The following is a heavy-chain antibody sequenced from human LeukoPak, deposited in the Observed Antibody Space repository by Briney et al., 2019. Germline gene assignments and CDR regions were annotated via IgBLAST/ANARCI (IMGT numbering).Heavy chain of an antibody. D-gene: IGHD3-9*01. CDR3: ARAVSVVPAASKLRYFDWLLHHYFDY. CDR1: GGSISSYY. CDR2: IYYSGST. J-gene: IGHJ4*02. Sequence: DPSETLSLTCSVSGGSISSYYWSWIRQPPGKGLKWIGYIYYSGSTNYNPSLKSRVTISVDTSKNQFSLKLSSVTAADTAVYYCARAVSVVPAASKLRYFDWLLHHYFDYWGQGTLVTVSS. V-gene: IGHV4-59*01.